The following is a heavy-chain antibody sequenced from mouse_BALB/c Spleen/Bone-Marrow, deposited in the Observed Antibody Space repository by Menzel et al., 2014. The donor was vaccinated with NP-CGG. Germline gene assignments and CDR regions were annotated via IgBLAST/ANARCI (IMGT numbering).Heavy chain of an antibody. CDR2: IDPANGNT. Sequence: EVQLQQSGAELVKPGASVKLSYTASGFNIKDTYMHWVKQRPEQGLEWIGRIDPANGNTKYDPKFQGKATITTHTSSNTAYLQLRSLTSEDAAVYYCARYDYRWSWFAYWGQGTLVTVSA. V-gene: IGHV14-3*02. CDR3: ARYDYRWSWFAY. J-gene: IGHJ3*01. CDR1: GFNIKDTY. D-gene: IGHD2-14*01.